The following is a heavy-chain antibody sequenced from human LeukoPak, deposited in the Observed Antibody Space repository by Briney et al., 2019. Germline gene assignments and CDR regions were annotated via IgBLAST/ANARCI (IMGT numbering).Heavy chain of an antibody. D-gene: IGHD2-8*01. CDR3: ARTKGNYYYMDV. CDR1: GGSINSGDYY. V-gene: IGHV4-30-4*08. J-gene: IGHJ6*03. CDR2: IYYSGST. Sequence: EASETLSLTCTVSGGSINSGDYYWSWIRQPPGKGLEWIGYIYYSGSTYYNPSLKSRVTISIDTSKNQFSLKLSSVTAADTAVYYCARTKGNYYYMDVWGKGTTVTVPS.